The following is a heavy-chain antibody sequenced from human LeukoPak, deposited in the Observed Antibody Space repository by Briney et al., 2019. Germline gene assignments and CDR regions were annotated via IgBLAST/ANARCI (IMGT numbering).Heavy chain of an antibody. Sequence: PSQTLSLTCTVSGGTISSGDYYWSWIRQPPGKALKWIGYIYYSGSTYYTPSLKSRVTISVDTSKNQFSLKLSSVTAADTAVYYCARDGSWFGELFGNWFDPWGQGTLVTVSS. J-gene: IGHJ5*02. CDR2: IYYSGST. CDR3: ARDGSWFGELFGNWFDP. D-gene: IGHD3-10*01. V-gene: IGHV4-30-4*01. CDR1: GGTISSGDYY.